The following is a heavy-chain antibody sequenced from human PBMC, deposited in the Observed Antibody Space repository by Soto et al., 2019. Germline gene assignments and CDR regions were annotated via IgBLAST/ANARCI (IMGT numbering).Heavy chain of an antibody. D-gene: IGHD5-18*01. CDR1: GFTISSYA. J-gene: IGHJ4*02. CDR2: ISYDGSNK. Sequence: QVQLVESGGGVVQPGRSLRLSCAASGFTISSYAMHWVRQAPGKGLEWVAVISYDGSNKYYADSVKGRFTISRDNSKNTLYLQMNSLRAEDTAVYYCAREPFVTAMVGYWGQGTLVTVSS. V-gene: IGHV3-30-3*01. CDR3: AREPFVTAMVGY.